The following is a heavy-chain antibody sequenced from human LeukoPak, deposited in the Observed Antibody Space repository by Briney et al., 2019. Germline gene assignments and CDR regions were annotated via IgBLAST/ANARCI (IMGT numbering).Heavy chain of an antibody. Sequence: SETLSLTCTVSGGSISSYYWSWIRQPPGKGREWIGYIYYSGSTNYNPSLKSRVTISVDTSKNQFSLKLSSVTAADTAVYYCAREGSSDSDWFDPWGQGTLVTVSS. V-gene: IGHV4-59*01. CDR1: GGSISSYY. CDR3: AREGSSDSDWFDP. J-gene: IGHJ5*02. CDR2: IYYSGST. D-gene: IGHD6-6*01.